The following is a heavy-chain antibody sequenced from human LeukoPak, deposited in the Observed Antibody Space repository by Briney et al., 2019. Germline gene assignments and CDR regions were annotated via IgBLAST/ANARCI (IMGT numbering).Heavy chain of an antibody. CDR3: ARERYYYGSNGYPTYFDY. V-gene: IGHV4-59*01. Sequence: SETLSLTCTVSGDSISSYYWSWIRQPPGKELEWIGYIYYSGSTNYNPSLKSRVTISIDTSKNQFSLNLISVTAADTAVYYCARERYYYGSNGYPTYFDYWGQGTLVTVSS. CDR2: IYYSGST. CDR1: GDSISSYY. J-gene: IGHJ4*02. D-gene: IGHD3-22*01.